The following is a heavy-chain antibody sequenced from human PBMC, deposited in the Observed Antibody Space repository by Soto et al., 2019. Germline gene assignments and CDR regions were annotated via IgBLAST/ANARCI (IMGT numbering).Heavy chain of an antibody. D-gene: IGHD5-18*01. V-gene: IGHV3-7*01. CDR1: GFTFSSYW. CDR2: IKQDGSEK. J-gene: IGHJ3*02. CDR3: ARVMEDTAMVSPDDAFDI. Sequence: SLRLSCAASGFTFSSYWMSWVRQAPGKGLEWVANIKQDGSEKYYVDSVKGRFTISRDNAKNSLYLQMNSLRAEDTAVYYCARVMEDTAMVSPDDAFDIWGQGTMFPVSS.